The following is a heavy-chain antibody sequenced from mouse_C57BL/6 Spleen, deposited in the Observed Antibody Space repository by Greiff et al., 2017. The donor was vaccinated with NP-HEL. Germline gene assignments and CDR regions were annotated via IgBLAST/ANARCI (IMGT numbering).Heavy chain of an antibody. CDR2: IWRGGST. V-gene: IGHV2-5*01. CDR1: GFSLTSYG. CDR3: AKGPSITTDYAMDY. D-gene: IGHD1-1*01. J-gene: IGHJ4*01. Sequence: QVQLKESGPGLVQPSQSLSITCTVSGFSLTSYGVHWVRQSPGKGLEWLGVIWRGGSTDYNAAFMSRLSITKDNSKSQVFFKMNSLQADDTAIYYCAKGPSITTDYAMDYWGQGTSVTVSS.